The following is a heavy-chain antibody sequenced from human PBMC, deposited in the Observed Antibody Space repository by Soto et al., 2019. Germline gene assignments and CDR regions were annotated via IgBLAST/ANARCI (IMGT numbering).Heavy chain of an antibody. CDR3: ARDASSWYWWFDP. J-gene: IGHJ5*02. CDR1: GGSLSSYY. CDR2: SYTSGGT. Sequence: SETLSLTCTVSGGSLSSYYWSWIRQPAGKGLEWIGRSYTSGGTNYNPSLKSRVTMSVATSKNQFSLKLSSVTAADTAVYYCARDASSWYWWFDPWGQGTLVTVSS. V-gene: IGHV4-4*07. D-gene: IGHD6-13*01.